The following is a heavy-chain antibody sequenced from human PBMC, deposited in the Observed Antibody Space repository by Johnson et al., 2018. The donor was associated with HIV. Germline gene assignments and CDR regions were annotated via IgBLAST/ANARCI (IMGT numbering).Heavy chain of an antibody. V-gene: IGHV3-11*04. CDR1: GFTFSDYY. Sequence: VQLVESGGGLVKPGGSLRLSCAASGFTFSDYYMSWIRPAPGKGLEWVSYISSSGSTIYYADSVKGRFTISRDKAKNALYLQMTSLRAEDTAVYYCARRVEGRRSANDAFDIWGQGTMVTVSS. D-gene: IGHD1-1*01. J-gene: IGHJ3*02. CDR3: ARRVEGRRSANDAFDI. CDR2: ISSSGSTI.